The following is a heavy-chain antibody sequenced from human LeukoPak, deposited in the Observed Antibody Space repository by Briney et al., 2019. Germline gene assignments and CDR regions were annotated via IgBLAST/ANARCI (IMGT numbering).Heavy chain of an antibody. CDR3: ARHYGSGSYYFDY. CDR1: GFSFSSYA. J-gene: IGHJ4*02. D-gene: IGHD3-10*01. CDR2: ISDSGGST. V-gene: IGHV3-23*01. Sequence: LAGGSLRLSCAASGFSFSSYAMYWVRQAPGVGLECVSAISDSGGSTYYADSVKGRFTISRDNAKNSLYLQMNSLRAEDTAVYYCARHYGSGSYYFDYWGQGTLVTVSS.